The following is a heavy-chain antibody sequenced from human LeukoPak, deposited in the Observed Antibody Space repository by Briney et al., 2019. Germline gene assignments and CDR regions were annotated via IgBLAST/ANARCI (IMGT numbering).Heavy chain of an antibody. J-gene: IGHJ4*02. CDR3: ARESGGDWGYFDD. CDR1: GFTFSNKA. CDR2: TTQSGESS. D-gene: IGHD2-21*02. V-gene: IGHV3-23*01. Sequence: GGSLRLSCVASGFTFSNKAMSWVRQAPGMGLEWVTSTTQSGESSGYADSVKGRFTISRDNSKNTLFLQMDSLRVEDTAIYYCARESGGDWGYFDDWGQGTLVAVSS.